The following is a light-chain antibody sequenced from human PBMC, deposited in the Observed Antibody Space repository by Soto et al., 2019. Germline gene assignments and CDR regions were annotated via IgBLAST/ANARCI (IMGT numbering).Light chain of an antibody. Sequence: SLSTLSGSVGDRVTITCRASQTICSWLAWYQQKPGKAPKLLIYKASTLKSGVPSRFSGSGSGTEFTLTISSLQPDDFATYYCQQYNSYSGAFGQGTKVDIK. CDR1: QTICSW. CDR2: KAS. V-gene: IGKV1-5*03. CDR3: QQYNSYSGA. J-gene: IGKJ1*01.